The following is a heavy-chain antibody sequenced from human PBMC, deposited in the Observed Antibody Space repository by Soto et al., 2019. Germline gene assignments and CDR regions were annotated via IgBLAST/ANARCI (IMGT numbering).Heavy chain of an antibody. CDR3: ARVPGDGYYYYYGMDV. Sequence: GASVKVSCKASGYTFTGYYMYWVRQAPGQGLEWMGWINPNSGGTNYAQKFQGRVTMTRDTSISTAYMELSRLRSDDTAVYYCARVPGDGYYYYYGMDVWGQGTTVTVSS. V-gene: IGHV1-2*02. J-gene: IGHJ6*02. CDR1: GYTFTGYY. CDR2: INPNSGGT.